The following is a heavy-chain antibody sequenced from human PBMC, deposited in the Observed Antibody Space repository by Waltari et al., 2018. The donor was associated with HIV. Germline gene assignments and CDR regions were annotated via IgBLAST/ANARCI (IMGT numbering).Heavy chain of an antibody. V-gene: IGHV1-18*01. Sequence: QVQLVQSGGEVKQFGASVKVSCKASGYSFTQYVFKWVGNAPGQGIEWMAWISEDTGNAKYAPEVQGRVTLTTDPPTATVYMELRSLGPDDTAVYYCARGGGNYARNALDVWGQGTMVTVSP. CDR1: GYSFTQYV. J-gene: IGHJ3*01. CDR3: ARGGGNYARNALDV. D-gene: IGHD1-7*01. CDR2: ISEDTGNA.